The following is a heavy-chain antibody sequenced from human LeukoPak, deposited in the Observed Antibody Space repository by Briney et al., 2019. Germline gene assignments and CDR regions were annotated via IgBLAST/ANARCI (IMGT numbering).Heavy chain of an antibody. Sequence: SSETLSLTCTASGGSISSSSYYWGWIRQPPGKGLEWIGSIYYSGSTYYNPSLKSRVTISVDTSKNQFSLKLSSVTAADTAVYYCARVPQLAIPYYYYYMDVWGKGTTVTVSS. CDR2: IYYSGST. J-gene: IGHJ6*03. V-gene: IGHV4-39*01. CDR3: ARVPQLAIPYYYYYMDV. D-gene: IGHD6-13*01. CDR1: GGSISSSSYY.